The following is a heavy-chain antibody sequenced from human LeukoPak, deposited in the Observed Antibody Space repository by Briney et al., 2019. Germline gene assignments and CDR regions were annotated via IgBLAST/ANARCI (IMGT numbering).Heavy chain of an antibody. V-gene: IGHV3-23*01. Sequence: GGSLRLSCAASGFTFGSYAMSWVRQAPGKGLEWVSAISGSGGSTYYADSVKGRFTISRDNSKNTLYLQMNSLRAEDTAVYYCAKSRGQLVSYNDYWGQGTLVTVSS. J-gene: IGHJ4*02. CDR1: GFTFGSYA. D-gene: IGHD6-13*01. CDR3: AKSRGQLVSYNDY. CDR2: ISGSGGST.